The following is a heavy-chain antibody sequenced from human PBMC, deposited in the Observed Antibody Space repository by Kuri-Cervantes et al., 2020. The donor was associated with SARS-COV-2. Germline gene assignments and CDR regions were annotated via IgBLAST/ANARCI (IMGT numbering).Heavy chain of an antibody. V-gene: IGHV3-23*01. D-gene: IGHD3-22*01. Sequence: GGSLRLSCAASGFTFTSFAMSWVRQAPGKGLEWVSTITHTGATTYYADSVKGRFTISRDNSKNTLYLQMNSLRAEDTAVYYCAKVSYDSSGRYYYHYDMEVWGQGTTVTVSS. CDR1: GFTFTSFA. J-gene: IGHJ6*02. CDR3: AKVSYDSSGRYYYHYDMEV. CDR2: ITHTGATT.